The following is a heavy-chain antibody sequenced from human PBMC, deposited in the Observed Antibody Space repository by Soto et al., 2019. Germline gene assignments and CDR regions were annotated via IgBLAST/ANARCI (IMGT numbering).Heavy chain of an antibody. Sequence: VQLVESGGGVVQPGGSLRLSCAASGFTVSSSYMTWVRQAPGKGLEWVSAIYGGGRTYYADSVRGRFTISRDNSKNTLYLHMNSLRVEDTAVYYCARDTLGGAYDFCHGGQGTLVTVSS. D-gene: IGHD3-3*01. CDR2: IYGGGRT. CDR1: GFTVSSSY. V-gene: IGHV3-66*01. J-gene: IGHJ4*02. CDR3: ARDTLGGAYDFCH.